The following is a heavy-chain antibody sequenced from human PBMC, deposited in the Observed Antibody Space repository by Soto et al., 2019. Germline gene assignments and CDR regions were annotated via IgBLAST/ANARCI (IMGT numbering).Heavy chain of an antibody. Sequence: PGXSLRLSCAASGFTFSNAWMNWFRQAPVKGLEWVGRIKSKTDGGTTDYAAPVKGRFTISRDDSKNTLYLQMNSLKTEDTAVYYCTTLSITIFGVVLMDVWGQGTTVTVSS. CDR2: IKSKTDGGTT. D-gene: IGHD3-3*01. CDR1: GFTFSNAW. V-gene: IGHV3-15*07. J-gene: IGHJ6*02. CDR3: TTLSITIFGVVLMDV.